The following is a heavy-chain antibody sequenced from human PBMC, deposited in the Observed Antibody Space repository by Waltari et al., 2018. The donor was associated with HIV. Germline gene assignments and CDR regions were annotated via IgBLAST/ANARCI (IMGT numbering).Heavy chain of an antibody. D-gene: IGHD2-21*02. CDR1: GGSISSGGYS. J-gene: IGHJ3*02. CDR2: IYHSGCT. V-gene: IGHV4-30-2*01. CDR3: AGQIDCGGDCYQGNAFDI. Sequence: QLQLQESGSGLVKPSQTLSLTCAVSGGSISSGGYSWSWIRQPPGRGLEWIGYIYHSGCTYYSPSLMSRVTISVDRSKNQFSLKLSSVTAADTAVYYCAGQIDCGGDCYQGNAFDIWGQGTMVTVSS.